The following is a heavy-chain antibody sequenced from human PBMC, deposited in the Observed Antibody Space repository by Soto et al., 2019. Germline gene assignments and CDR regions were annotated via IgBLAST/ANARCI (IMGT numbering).Heavy chain of an antibody. CDR3: AREGRWLQPPDY. D-gene: IGHD5-12*01. V-gene: IGHV3-30*03. Sequence: VQLVESGGGVVQPGRSLRLSGAPSGFTFSGFGMFWVRQAPGKGLEWVSFISYDGTKTYYADSVKGRFTISRDNPKSTLFLQMDSLRVDDTAVYYCAREGRWLQPPDYWGQGTRVTVSS. CDR1: GFTFSGFG. CDR2: ISYDGTKT. J-gene: IGHJ4*02.